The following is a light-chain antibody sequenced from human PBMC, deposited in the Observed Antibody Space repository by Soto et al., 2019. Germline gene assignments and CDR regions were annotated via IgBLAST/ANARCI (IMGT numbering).Light chain of an antibody. CDR3: TSYAGSNNFDVI. CDR2: EVN. J-gene: IGLJ2*01. CDR1: SSDVGGYKF. Sequence: QSALTQPASVSASPGQSITISCTGTSSDVGGYKFVSWYQHHPGKAPKLMIYEVNNRPSGVPDRFSGSKSGNTASLTVSGLQAEDEADYYCTSYAGSNNFDVIFGGGTKLTVL. V-gene: IGLV2-8*01.